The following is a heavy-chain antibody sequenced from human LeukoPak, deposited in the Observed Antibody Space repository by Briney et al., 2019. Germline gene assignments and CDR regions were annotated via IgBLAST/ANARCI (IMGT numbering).Heavy chain of an antibody. D-gene: IGHD1-26*01. J-gene: IGHJ6*02. V-gene: IGHV4-59*08. CDR3: ARHGTSSYYYYAMDV. CDR2: IYYSGST. CDR1: GGSISSYY. Sequence: SETLSLTCTVSGGSISSYYWNWIRQPPGKGLEWIGYIYYSGSTNYNPSLKSRVTMSVAPSKNQFSLKLTSVTAADTAVYYCARHGTSSYYYYAMDVWGQGTTVTVSS.